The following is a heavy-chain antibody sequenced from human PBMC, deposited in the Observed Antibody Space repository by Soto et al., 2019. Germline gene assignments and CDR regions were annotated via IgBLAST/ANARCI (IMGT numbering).Heavy chain of an antibody. V-gene: IGHV4-34*01. D-gene: IGHD2-2*01. Sequence: QVQLQQWGAGLLKPSETLSLTCAVYGGSFSGYYWSWIRQPPGKGLEWIGEINHSGSTNYNPSLKSRVTISVDTSKNQFSLKLSSVTAADTAVYHCARDYRRYCSSTSCSLFDYWGQGTLVTVSS. CDR2: INHSGST. J-gene: IGHJ4*02. CDR3: ARDYRRYCSSTSCSLFDY. CDR1: GGSFSGYY.